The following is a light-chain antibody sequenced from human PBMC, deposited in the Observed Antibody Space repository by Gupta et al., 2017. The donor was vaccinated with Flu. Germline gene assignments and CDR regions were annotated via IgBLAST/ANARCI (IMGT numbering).Light chain of an antibody. Sequence: QSALTQPASLSGSPGQSITISCTATSSDVGCYNYVSWNQQHPGKAPKLMVYEVSNRPAGVSSRFSGSKSGNTASLTIFGLRGEDEDDYYCTSNTSSSTLVFGGGTKLTVL. V-gene: IGLV2-14*01. CDR3: TSNTSSSTLV. CDR1: SSDVGCYNY. CDR2: EVS. J-gene: IGLJ3*02.